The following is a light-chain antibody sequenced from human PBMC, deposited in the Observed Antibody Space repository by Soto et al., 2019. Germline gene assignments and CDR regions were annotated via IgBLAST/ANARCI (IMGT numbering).Light chain of an antibody. J-gene: IGKJ1*01. CDR2: GAY. CDR1: QSIGDT. Sequence: MTQSPSTLSASVGDRVTITCRASQSIGDTLAWYQQKPGQAPRLLIYGAYSRVTGFPARFSGGGSGTDFTLTISSLQSDDFAVYYCQQYDKWPWTVGQGTKVDIK. V-gene: IGKV3-15*01. CDR3: QQYDKWPWT.